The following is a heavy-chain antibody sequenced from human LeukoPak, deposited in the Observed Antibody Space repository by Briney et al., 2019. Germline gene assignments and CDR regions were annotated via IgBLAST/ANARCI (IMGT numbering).Heavy chain of an antibody. V-gene: IGHV5-10-1*01. D-gene: IGHD3-10*01. CDR3: ARQLDYYGSGSYSRDDAFDI. CDR2: IDPSDSCT. J-gene: IGHJ3*02. CDR1: GYRFTSYW. Sequence: GESLKISCKGSGYRFTSYWISWVRQMPGKGLEWMGRIDPSDSCTNYSPSFQGHVTISADKSISTAYLQWSSLKASDTAMYYCARQLDYYGSGSYSRDDAFDIWGQGTMVTVSS.